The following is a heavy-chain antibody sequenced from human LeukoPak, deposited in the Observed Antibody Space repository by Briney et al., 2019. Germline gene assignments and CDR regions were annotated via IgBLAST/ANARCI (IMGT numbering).Heavy chain of an antibody. CDR1: GFTFSSYW. D-gene: IGHD3-22*01. V-gene: IGHV3-7*01. Sequence: PGGSLKLSCAASGFTFSSYWISWVRQAPGKGLEWVANIKQDGSEKYYVDSVKGRFTISRDNAKNSLYLQMNSLRAEDTAVYYCAREVVVITTRWFDPWGQGTLVTVSS. J-gene: IGHJ5*02. CDR3: AREVVVITTRWFDP. CDR2: IKQDGSEK.